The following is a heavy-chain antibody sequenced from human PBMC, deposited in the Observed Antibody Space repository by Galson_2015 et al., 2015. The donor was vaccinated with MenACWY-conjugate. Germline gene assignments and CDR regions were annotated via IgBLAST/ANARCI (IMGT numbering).Heavy chain of an antibody. CDR2: IDSSGSDI. V-gene: IGHV3-21*04. CDR3: AKFKYSTSWSNTHGMDV. J-gene: IGHJ6*02. D-gene: IGHD2-2*01. CDR1: GFIFSSYS. Sequence: LRLSCAASGFIFSSYSMNWVRQAPGKGLEWVSSIDSSGSDIYYGDSVKGRFTISRDNAKNSVYLQMNSLRAEDTAIYYCAKFKYSTSWSNTHGMDVWGQGTTVTVSS.